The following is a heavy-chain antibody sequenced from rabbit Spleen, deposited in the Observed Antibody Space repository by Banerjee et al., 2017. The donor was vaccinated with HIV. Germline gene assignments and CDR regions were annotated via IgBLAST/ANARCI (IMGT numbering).Heavy chain of an antibody. D-gene: IGHD1-1*01. Sequence: QEQLEESGGDLVKPEGSLTLTCTASGFSFSSAYYICWVRQAPGKGLEWVGCIYVGTSGGTDYASWAKGRFTFSKTSSTTVTLQMTSLTAADTATYFCARDLTDVIGWNFGWWGPGTLVTVS. V-gene: IGHV1S45*01. CDR1: GFSFSSAYY. J-gene: IGHJ4*01. CDR3: ARDLTDVIGWNFGW. CDR2: IYVGTSGGT.